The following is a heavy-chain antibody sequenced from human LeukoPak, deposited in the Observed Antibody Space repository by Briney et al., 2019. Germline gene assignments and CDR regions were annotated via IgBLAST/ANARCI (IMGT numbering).Heavy chain of an antibody. CDR2: IYYSGST. D-gene: IGHD6-6*01. Sequence: SETLSLTCTVSGGSISSYYWSWIRQPPGKGLEWIGYIYYSGSTNYNPSLKSRVTISVDTPKNQFSLKLSSVTAADTAVYYCARAPHPDSQTNSSSPPIYYYYYMDVWGKGTTVTVSS. V-gene: IGHV4-59*08. CDR3: ARAPHPDSQTNSSSPPIYYYYYMDV. CDR1: GGSISSYY. J-gene: IGHJ6*03.